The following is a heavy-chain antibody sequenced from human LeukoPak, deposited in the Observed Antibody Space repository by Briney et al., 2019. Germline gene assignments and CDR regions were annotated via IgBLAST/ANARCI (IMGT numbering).Heavy chain of an antibody. Sequence: GASVKVSCKASGYTFISYDINWVRQATGQGLEWMGWMNPNSGNTGYAQKFQGRVTMTRSTSINTAYMELNSLTSEDTAVYYCARSSVGARRRIDYWGQGSLVTVSS. D-gene: IGHD1-26*01. J-gene: IGHJ4*02. CDR2: MNPNSGNT. CDR3: ARSSVGARRRIDY. CDR1: GYTFISYD. V-gene: IGHV1-8*01.